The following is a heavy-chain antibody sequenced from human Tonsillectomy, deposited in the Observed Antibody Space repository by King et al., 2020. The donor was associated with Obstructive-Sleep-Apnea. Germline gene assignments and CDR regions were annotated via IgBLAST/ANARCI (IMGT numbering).Heavy chain of an antibody. V-gene: IGHV3-7*01. CDR3: ARVVLAAFDI. CDR1: GFTFTSYW. CDR2: IKHDGSEK. Sequence: VQLVESGGGLVQPGGSLRLSCAASGFTFTSYWMTWVRQAPGKGLEWVANIKHDGSEKYYVDSVKGRFTISRDNAKNSVDLQMHRLRGEDTAVYYCARVVLAAFDIWGQGTVVTVSS. J-gene: IGHJ3*02.